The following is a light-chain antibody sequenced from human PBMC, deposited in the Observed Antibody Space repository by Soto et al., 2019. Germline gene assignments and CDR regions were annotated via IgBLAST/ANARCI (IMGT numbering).Light chain of an antibody. CDR2: LNSDGSH. Sequence: QHVLTQSPSASASLGASVKLTCTLSSKNSSYAIAWHQQQPEKGPRYLMKLNSDGSHSKGDGIPDRFSGSSSGAERYLTISSLQSEDEADYYCQTWGTGIHWVFGGGTKLTVL. V-gene: IGLV4-69*01. J-gene: IGLJ3*02. CDR3: QTWGTGIHWV. CDR1: SKNSSYA.